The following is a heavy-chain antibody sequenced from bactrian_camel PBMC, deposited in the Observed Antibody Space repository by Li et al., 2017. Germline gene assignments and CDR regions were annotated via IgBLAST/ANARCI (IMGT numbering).Heavy chain of an antibody. Sequence: VESGGGSVEAGRSLRLSCAGSGYAAMAWFRQAPGKEREAIASINSETLTNYADSVKGRFTISRSRTKNLLDLQMDSLRPEDTGTYYCAARLRDNTWNLAATYPYWGQGTQVTVS. CDR1: GYAA. D-gene: IGHD2*01. V-gene: IGHV3S55*01. CDR3: AARLRDNTWNLAATYPY. J-gene: IGHJ4*01. CDR2: INSETLT.